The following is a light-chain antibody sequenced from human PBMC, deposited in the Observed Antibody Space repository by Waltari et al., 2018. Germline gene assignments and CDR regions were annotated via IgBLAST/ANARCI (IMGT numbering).Light chain of an antibody. J-gene: IGKJ2*01. CDR3: QQSYSPPMYT. CDR2: AAS. CDR1: QSISNY. V-gene: IGKV1-39*01. Sequence: DIQMTQSPSSLSASVGDRVTITCRASQSISNYLNWYQQNRGKATTLLIYAASRLQSGVPSRFSGSGSATSFSLPISSLQPEDFATYYCQQSYSPPMYTFGQGTKLEIK.